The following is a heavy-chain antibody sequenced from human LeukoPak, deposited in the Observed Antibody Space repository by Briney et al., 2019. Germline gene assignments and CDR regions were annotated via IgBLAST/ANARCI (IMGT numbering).Heavy chain of an antibody. D-gene: IGHD3-10*01. CDR3: ARALGGSGSFILDY. CDR1: GFTVSSNY. Sequence: GGSLRLSCAASGFTVSSNYMSWVRQAPGKGLEWGSVIYSGGSTYYADSVKGRFTISRDNSKNTLYLQMNSLRAEDTAVYHCARALGGSGSFILDYWGQGTLVTVSS. J-gene: IGHJ4*02. V-gene: IGHV3-66*01. CDR2: IYSGGST.